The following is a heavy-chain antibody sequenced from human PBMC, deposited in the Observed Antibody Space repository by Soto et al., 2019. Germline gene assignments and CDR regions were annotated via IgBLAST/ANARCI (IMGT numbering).Heavy chain of an antibody. D-gene: IGHD6-19*01. Sequence: GEFLKISCKGSGYSFTSYWIGWVRQTTGKGMEWMGIIYPGDSDTRYSPSFQGQVTISADKSISTAYLQWSSLKASDTAMYYCARQGRFVGSGWHTKIDYWGQGTLVTVSS. V-gene: IGHV5-51*01. CDR2: IYPGDSDT. CDR1: GYSFTSYW. CDR3: ARQGRFVGSGWHTKIDY. J-gene: IGHJ4*02.